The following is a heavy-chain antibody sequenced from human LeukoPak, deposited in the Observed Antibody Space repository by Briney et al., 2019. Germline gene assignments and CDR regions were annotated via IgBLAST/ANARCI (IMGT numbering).Heavy chain of an antibody. CDR3: ARETYGMDV. J-gene: IGHJ6*02. CDR2: ISYDGSNK. CDR1: GFTFSSYA. Sequence: GGSLTLSCAVSGFTFSSYAMLGVRHAPGKALEWVAFISYDGSNKYYADSVKGRFTISRDNSKNTLYLQMNSLRAEDTAVYYCARETYGMDVWGQGTTVTVSS. V-gene: IGHV3-30-3*01.